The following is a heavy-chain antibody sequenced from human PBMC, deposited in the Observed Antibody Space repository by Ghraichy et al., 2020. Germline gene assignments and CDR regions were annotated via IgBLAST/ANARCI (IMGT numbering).Heavy chain of an antibody. CDR3: ARGITMIVVVSPKTLFDY. Sequence: ASVKVSCKASGYTFTGYYMHWVRQAPGQGLEWMGWINPNSGGTNYAQKFQGRVTMTRDTSISTAYMELSRLRSDDTAVYYCARGITMIVVVSPKTLFDYWGQGTLVTVSS. CDR1: GYTFTGYY. D-gene: IGHD3-22*01. CDR2: INPNSGGT. J-gene: IGHJ4*02. V-gene: IGHV1-2*02.